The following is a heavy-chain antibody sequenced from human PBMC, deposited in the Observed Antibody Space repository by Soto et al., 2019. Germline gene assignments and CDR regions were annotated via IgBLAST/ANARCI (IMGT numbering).Heavy chain of an antibody. CDR3: SRESRSELGTVEY. J-gene: IGHJ4*02. CDR1: GASISNYY. D-gene: IGHD1-1*01. V-gene: IGHV4-4*07. Sequence: QVRLQESGPGLVKPSETLSLTCTVSGASISNYYWSWIRQPAGKGLECLGRIYASGTTTYNPSLRSRVTMSVDTSKDQFSLNLNSVTAAYTAVYYCSRESRSELGTVEYWGQGTLVTVSS. CDR2: IYASGTT.